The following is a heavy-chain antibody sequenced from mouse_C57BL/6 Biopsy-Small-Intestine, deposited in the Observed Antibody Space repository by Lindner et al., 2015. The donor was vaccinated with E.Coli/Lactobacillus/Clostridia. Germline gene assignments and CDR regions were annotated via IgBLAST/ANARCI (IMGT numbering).Heavy chain of an antibody. CDR3: ARGAYYGSSSYYVMDH. D-gene: IGHD1-1*01. Sequence: VQLQESGPELVKPGASVKISCEAPDYIFSSHWMQWVRQRPGQGLEWIGEIFPGSGSLYYNEKFKDKATLTADTSSSTAYMQFSSLTSEDSAVYFCARGAYYGSSSYYVMDHWGQGTSVTVSS. CDR1: DYIFSSHW. J-gene: IGHJ4*01. CDR2: IFPGSGSL. V-gene: IGHV1-56*01.